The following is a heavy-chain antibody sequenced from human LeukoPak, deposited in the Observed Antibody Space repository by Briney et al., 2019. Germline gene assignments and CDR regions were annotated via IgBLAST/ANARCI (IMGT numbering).Heavy chain of an antibody. V-gene: IGHV4-59*01. D-gene: IGHD3-22*01. CDR2: IYYTGST. CDR3: AREGDYDSSGYWTDY. Sequence: PSETLSLTCTVSGTSINGYYWSWVRQPPGKGLEWIGYIYYTGSTNYNPSLKSRVTISVDTSKNQFSLNLSSVTPADTAVYYCAREGDYDSSGYWTDYWGQGTLVTVSS. CDR1: GTSINGYY. J-gene: IGHJ4*02.